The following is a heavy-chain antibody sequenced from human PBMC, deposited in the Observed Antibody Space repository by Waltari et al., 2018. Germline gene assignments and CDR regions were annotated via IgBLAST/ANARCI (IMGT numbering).Heavy chain of an antibody. CDR3: GSSTSLYYYGMDV. V-gene: IGHV3-53*01. D-gene: IGHD2-2*01. J-gene: IGHJ6*02. CDR2: IYSGGST. Sequence: EVQLVESGGGLIQPGVSLRLSCAASGFTVSSNYMSWVRPAPGKGVEWVSVIYSGGSTYYADSVKGRFTISRDNSKNTLYLQMNSLRAEDTAVYYCGSSTSLYYYGMDVWGQGTTVTVSS. CDR1: GFTVSSNY.